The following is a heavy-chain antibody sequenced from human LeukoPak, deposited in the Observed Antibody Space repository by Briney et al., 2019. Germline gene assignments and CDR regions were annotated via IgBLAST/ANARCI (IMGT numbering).Heavy chain of an antibody. Sequence: SETLSLTCTVSGYSITGGSYWGWIRQPPGKGLEWIANIYHSGSTYYNPSLKSRVTISVDTSKNQFSLKLSSVTAADTAVYYCARDLEDDYVWGSYRYIDYWGQGTLVTVSS. CDR1: GYSITGGSY. CDR2: IYHSGST. CDR3: ARDLEDDYVWGSYRYIDY. D-gene: IGHD3-16*02. V-gene: IGHV4-38-2*02. J-gene: IGHJ4*02.